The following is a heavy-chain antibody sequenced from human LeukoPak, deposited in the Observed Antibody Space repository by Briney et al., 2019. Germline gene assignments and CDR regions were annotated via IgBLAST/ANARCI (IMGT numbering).Heavy chain of an antibody. V-gene: IGHV4-59*02. Sequence: PSETLSLTCNVSGASVTSHYWSWIRQPPGKGLEWIGYISYSGSAIYNPTLKSRVTISVDTSKNQFSLKLISLTPADTAVYSCARNFRSGYSLDWGQGTLVTVSS. CDR2: ISYSGSA. D-gene: IGHD3-3*01. CDR1: GASVTSHY. J-gene: IGHJ4*02. CDR3: ARNFRSGYSLD.